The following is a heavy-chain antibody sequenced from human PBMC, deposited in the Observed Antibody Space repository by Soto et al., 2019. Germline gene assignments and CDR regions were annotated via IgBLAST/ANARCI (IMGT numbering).Heavy chain of an antibody. J-gene: IGHJ4*02. Sequence: EVQLVESGGGLVQPGGSLKLSCAASGFTFSDAALHWVRQASGKGLEWVGRIRAKAYSYATAYAASVKGRFTISRDDSNITEYLQMNRLKTEDTAVYYCTRHSVDYWGQGTLVTVSS. CDR1: GFTFSDAA. CDR3: TRHSVDY. V-gene: IGHV3-73*01. CDR2: IRAKAYSYAT.